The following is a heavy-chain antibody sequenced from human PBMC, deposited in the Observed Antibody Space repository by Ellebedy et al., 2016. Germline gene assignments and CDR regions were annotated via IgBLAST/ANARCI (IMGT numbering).Heavy chain of an antibody. CDR2: ISAGSDTT. CDR3: RQGHYADL. V-gene: IGHV3-23*01. D-gene: IGHD4-17*01. J-gene: IGHJ4*02. Sequence: GGSLRLXXTASGLNFTTFLMSWVRQAPGKGLEWVSTISAGSDTTRLADSVKGRFTISRDSSKNSVYLRMNNLRVEDTAVYYCRQGHYADLWGQGALVTVSS. CDR1: GLNFTTFL.